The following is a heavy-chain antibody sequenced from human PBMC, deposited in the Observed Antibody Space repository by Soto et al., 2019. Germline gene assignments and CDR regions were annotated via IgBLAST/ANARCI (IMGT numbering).Heavy chain of an antibody. CDR2: INTSGGNS. Sequence: HLAQSGPEVKRPGASVKISCKASGFIFTDWFMHWVRQAPGQGPESMGIINTSGGNSIYSQKFQDRVTMTRDTSTSTLYVELSSLTSADTAVYYCAKEGAIPGEVDAWGQGTLVTVSS. J-gene: IGHJ1*01. V-gene: IGHV1-46*01. CDR1: GFIFTDWF. D-gene: IGHD2-21*01. CDR3: AKEGAIPGEVDA.